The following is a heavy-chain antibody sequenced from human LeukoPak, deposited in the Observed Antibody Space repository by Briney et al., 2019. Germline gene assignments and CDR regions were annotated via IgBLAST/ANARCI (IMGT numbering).Heavy chain of an antibody. CDR1: GFSFSSYW. V-gene: IGHV3-7*01. Sequence: AGSLRLSCAASGFSFSSYWLTWVRQAPGKGLEWVANIKQDGSEKYYVDSVKGRFTISRDNAKNSLYLQMNSLRGDDMAVYYCARDRGPRDAFDLWGQGTMVTVSS. CDR3: ARDRGPRDAFDL. CDR2: IKQDGSEK. J-gene: IGHJ3*01.